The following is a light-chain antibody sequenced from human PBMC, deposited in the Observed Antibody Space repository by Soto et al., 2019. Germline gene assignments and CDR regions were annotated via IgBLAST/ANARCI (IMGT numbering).Light chain of an antibody. Sequence: DIQMTQSPSSVSASVGDRVTITCRASQGISGLLAWYQQKPGKAPKLLISAASSVQSGVPSRFNGRGSGTDLAGTFSGLQHEDVVVGYCRQADSFPVTVGGG. J-gene: IGKJ4*01. V-gene: IGKV1-12*01. CDR1: QGISGL. CDR3: RQADSFPVT. CDR2: AAS.